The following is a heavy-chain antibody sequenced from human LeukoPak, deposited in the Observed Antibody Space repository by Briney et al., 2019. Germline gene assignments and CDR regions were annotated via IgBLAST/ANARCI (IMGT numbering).Heavy chain of an antibody. Sequence: GGSLRLSCAASGFTFSTYSMNWVRQAPGKGLEWVSSIASSSNIYYAASVKGRFTISRDNTKNSLYLQMNSLRAEDTAVYYCAREWGYYDYWGQGTLVTVSS. CDR2: IASSSNI. V-gene: IGHV3-21*01. D-gene: IGHD3-16*01. CDR3: AREWGYYDY. CDR1: GFTFSTYS. J-gene: IGHJ4*02.